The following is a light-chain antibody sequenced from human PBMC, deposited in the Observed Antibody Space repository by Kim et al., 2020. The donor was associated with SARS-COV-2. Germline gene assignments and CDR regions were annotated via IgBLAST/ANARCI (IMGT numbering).Light chain of an antibody. CDR3: QQGHTTPLLT. Sequence: DIQMTQSPSSLAASVGDRVTIACRASQSISTYLNWYQQKPGKAPKLLIYAASTLQSGVPSRFSGSRSGTDFTLTISTLQPEDFATYYCQQGHTTPLLTFGGGTKVDIK. CDR1: QSISTY. CDR2: AAS. J-gene: IGKJ4*01. V-gene: IGKV1-39*01.